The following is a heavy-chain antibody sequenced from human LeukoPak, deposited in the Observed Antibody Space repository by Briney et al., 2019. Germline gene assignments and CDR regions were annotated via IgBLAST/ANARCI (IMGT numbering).Heavy chain of an antibody. CDR1: GFTFSSYN. CDR2: IYSGGST. Sequence: GGSLRLSCAASGFTFSSYNMNWVRQAPGKGLEWVSVIYSGGSTYYADSVKGRFTISRDNSKNTLYLQMNSLRAEDTAVYYCARDHYYYYYMDVWGKGTTVTISS. J-gene: IGHJ6*03. V-gene: IGHV3-66*01. CDR3: ARDHYYYYYMDV.